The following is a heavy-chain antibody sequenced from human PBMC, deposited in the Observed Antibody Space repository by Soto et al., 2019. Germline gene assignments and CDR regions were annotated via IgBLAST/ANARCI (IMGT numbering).Heavy chain of an antibody. J-gene: IGHJ4*02. CDR1: GFTVSSNY. D-gene: IGHD5-12*01. CDR2: IYSGGSK. V-gene: IGHV3-66*01. Sequence: EVQLVESGGGLVQPGGSLRLSCAASGFTVSSNYMSWVRQAPGKGLEWVSVIYSGGSKSYADSVKVRLTNSSDNSKKTLYRQMNSLRAEDTGVYYWAGGGYGRFDYWGQGTLVTVSS. CDR3: AGGGYGRFDY.